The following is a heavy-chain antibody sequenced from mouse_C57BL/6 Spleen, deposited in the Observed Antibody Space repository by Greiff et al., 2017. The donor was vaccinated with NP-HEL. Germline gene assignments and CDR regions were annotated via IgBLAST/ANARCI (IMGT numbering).Heavy chain of an antibody. D-gene: IGHD2-12*01. CDR3: ARYRTYYFDY. CDR1: GYTFTSYW. CDR2: IAPSVSYT. Sequence: QVQLQQPGAELVRPGTSVKLSCKASGYTFTSYWMHWVKQMPGQGLDWIGVIAPSVSYTNYNQKFKGKATLTVATSSSTAYMQLSSLTSDDSAVYYCARYRTYYFDYWGQGTTLTVSS. V-gene: IGHV1-59*01. J-gene: IGHJ2*01.